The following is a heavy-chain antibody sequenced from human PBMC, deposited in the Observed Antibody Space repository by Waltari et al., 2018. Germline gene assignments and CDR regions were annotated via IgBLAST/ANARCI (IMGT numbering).Heavy chain of an antibody. CDR2: INHSGST. V-gene: IGHV4-34*01. D-gene: IGHD2-8*01. J-gene: IGHJ4*02. Sequence: RHAPGKGMEWIGEINHSGSTDYNPSLKSRVTISVDTSKNQFSLKLSSVTAADTAVYYCARQQWQQRYFDYWGQGTLVTVSA. CDR3: ARQQWQQRYFDY.